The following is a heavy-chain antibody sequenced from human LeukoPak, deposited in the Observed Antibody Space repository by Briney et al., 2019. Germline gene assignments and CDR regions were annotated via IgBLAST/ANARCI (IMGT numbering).Heavy chain of an antibody. Sequence: GGSLRLPCAASGFTFSDYYMTWIRQAPGKGLEWVSYISSSGSNVYYADSVKGRFTISRDNAKNSLYLQMNSLRAADTAVYYCASGYSYKFMDVWGKGTTVTVSS. J-gene: IGHJ6*03. CDR3: ASGYSYKFMDV. D-gene: IGHD5-18*01. V-gene: IGHV3-11*01. CDR2: ISSSGSNV. CDR1: GFTFSDYY.